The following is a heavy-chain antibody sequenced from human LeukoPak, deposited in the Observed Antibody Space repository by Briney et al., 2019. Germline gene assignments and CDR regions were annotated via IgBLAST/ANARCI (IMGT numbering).Heavy chain of an antibody. J-gene: IGHJ3*02. CDR1: GGSLSSGSYY. V-gene: IGHV4-61*02. CDR3: AREWSSGWSRRDDAFDI. D-gene: IGHD6-19*01. Sequence: SETLPFTCTVSGGSLSSGSYYWSWIRQPAGKGLEWIGRIYTSGSTNYNPSLKSRVTISVDTSKNQFSLKLSSVTAADTAVYYCAREWSSGWSRRDDAFDIWGQGTMVTVSS. CDR2: IYTSGST.